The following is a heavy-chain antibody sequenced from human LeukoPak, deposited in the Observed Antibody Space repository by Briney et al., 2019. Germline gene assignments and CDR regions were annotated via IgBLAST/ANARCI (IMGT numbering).Heavy chain of an antibody. D-gene: IGHD3-10*01. CDR3: ARVHGEVSDEIFHYFDY. Sequence: GGSLRLSCAASGVSVSGSYMGWVRQAPGKGLEWVSVIYSRGSTYYADSVKGRCTISRDVSKNTVSLQLDNLTTEDTAVYYCARVHGEVSDEIFHYFDYWGQGTPATVSS. V-gene: IGHV3-53*01. CDR2: IYSRGST. J-gene: IGHJ4*02. CDR1: GVSVSGSY.